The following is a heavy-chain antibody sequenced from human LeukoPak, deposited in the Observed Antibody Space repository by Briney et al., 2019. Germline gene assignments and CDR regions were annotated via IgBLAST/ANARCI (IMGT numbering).Heavy chain of an antibody. Sequence: GGSLRLSCVASGFIFSDYGMTWVRQDPGKGLEWVATVSSFGTDYADSVKGRFTISRDNSKNTLYMQMNGLRGDDSGLYYCVAAGGSRIWSQGSPVTVSS. CDR2: VSSFGT. D-gene: IGHD2-2*01. V-gene: IGHV3-23*01. CDR1: GFIFSDYG. J-gene: IGHJ4*02. CDR3: VAAGGSRI.